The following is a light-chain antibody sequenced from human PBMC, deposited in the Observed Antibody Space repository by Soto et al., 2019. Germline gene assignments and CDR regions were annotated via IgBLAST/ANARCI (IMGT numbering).Light chain of an antibody. J-gene: IGKJ1*01. Sequence: EIVLTQSPGTLSLSPGERASLSCRASQTVSSVHLAWYQHKPGQAPRLLIYGASRRATCVPDRFSGSGSGTDFTLAISRLEPAAFAVYYCQQYDNSLWTFGQGTKVEVK. CDR1: QTVSSVH. CDR3: QQYDNSLWT. V-gene: IGKV3-20*01. CDR2: GAS.